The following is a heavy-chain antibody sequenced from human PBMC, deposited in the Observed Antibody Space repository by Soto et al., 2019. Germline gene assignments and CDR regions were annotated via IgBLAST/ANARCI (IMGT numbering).Heavy chain of an antibody. CDR1: GFTFSSYW. D-gene: IGHD3-3*01. V-gene: IGHV3-7*03. Sequence: RLSCAASGFTFSSYWMSWVRQAPGKGLEWVANIKQDGSEKYYVDSVKGRFTISRDNAKNSLYLQMNSLRAEDTAVYYCARGGYYDFWSGHDAFDIWGQGTMVTVSS. J-gene: IGHJ3*02. CDR2: IKQDGSEK. CDR3: ARGGYYDFWSGHDAFDI.